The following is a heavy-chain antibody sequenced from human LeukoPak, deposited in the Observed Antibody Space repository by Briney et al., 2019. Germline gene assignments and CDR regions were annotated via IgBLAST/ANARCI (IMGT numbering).Heavy chain of an antibody. J-gene: IGHJ3*01. CDR3: VREAATSYNDPSGYYRQTEAFDL. D-gene: IGHD3-22*01. Sequence: SETLSLTCTVSGGSVYSDSYYWTWIRQPPGKGLEWIGYIYYRGTTKYNPSLQSRVTISLDTSKNQFSLHLNSLTAADTAFYYCVREAATSYNDPSGYYRQTEAFDLWGQGKMVIVSS. CDR1: GGSVYSDSYY. V-gene: IGHV4-61*01. CDR2: IYYRGTT.